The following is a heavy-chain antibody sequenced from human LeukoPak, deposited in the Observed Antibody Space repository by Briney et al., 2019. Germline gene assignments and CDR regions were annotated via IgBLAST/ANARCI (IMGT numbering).Heavy chain of an antibody. D-gene: IGHD2-2*02. Sequence: SETLSLTCTVSGGSISSSSYYWGWIRQPPGKGLEWIGSIYYSGSTYYNPSLKSRVTISVDTSKNQFSLKLSSVTAADTAVYYCARALQPYCSSTSCYMGNWIDPWGQGTLVTVSS. J-gene: IGHJ5*02. CDR2: IYYSGST. CDR1: GGSISSSSYY. CDR3: ARALQPYCSSTSCYMGNWIDP. V-gene: IGHV4-39*07.